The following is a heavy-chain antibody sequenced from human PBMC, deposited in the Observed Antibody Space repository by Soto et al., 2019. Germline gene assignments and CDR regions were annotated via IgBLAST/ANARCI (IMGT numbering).Heavy chain of an antibody. CDR2: INHSGST. J-gene: IGHJ4*02. Sequence: QVQLQQWGAGLLKPSETLSLTCAVYGGSFSGYYWSWIRQPPGKGLEWIGEINHSGSTNYNPSLKSRVTISVDTSKNQFSLKLSSVTAADTAVYYCARTPLRYCSSTSCHGGDYWGQGTLVTVSS. V-gene: IGHV4-34*01. D-gene: IGHD2-2*01. CDR1: GGSFSGYY. CDR3: ARTPLRYCSSTSCHGGDY.